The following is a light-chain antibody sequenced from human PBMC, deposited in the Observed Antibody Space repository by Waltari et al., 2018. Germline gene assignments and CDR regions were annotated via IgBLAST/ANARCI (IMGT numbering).Light chain of an antibody. V-gene: IGKV3-15*01. CDR2: GAS. CDR1: QTIGSN. Sequence: EIVMTQSPPTLSVSPGERATLSCRASQTIGSNLAWYQQNPGQAPLLLIYGASTRATGVPARFSCSQSGTDFTLTISSLQSEDFAVYYCHQYNSWPQTFGQGTKVEVK. J-gene: IGKJ1*01. CDR3: HQYNSWPQT.